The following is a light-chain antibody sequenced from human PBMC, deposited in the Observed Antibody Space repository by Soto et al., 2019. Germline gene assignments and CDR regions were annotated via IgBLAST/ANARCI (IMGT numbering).Light chain of an antibody. Sequence: QSALTQPPSASGSPGQSVTISCTGTSSDVGGYNYVSWYQQHPGKAPKLMISEFIKRPSGVPDRFSGSKSGNTASLTVSGLQAEDEADYYCSSFAGNNNLVFGGGTKLTVL. CDR3: SSFAGNNNLV. CDR2: EFI. V-gene: IGLV2-8*01. J-gene: IGLJ2*01. CDR1: SSDVGGYNY.